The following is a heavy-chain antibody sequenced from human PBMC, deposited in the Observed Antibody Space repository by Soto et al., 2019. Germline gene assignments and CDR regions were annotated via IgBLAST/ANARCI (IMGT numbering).Heavy chain of an antibody. CDR2: ISYSGST. D-gene: IGHD4-17*01. CDR3: ARVAMPTVTLYYYYYAMDV. J-gene: IGHJ6*02. Sequence: SETLSLTCTVSGGSISTYYWSWIRQPPGKGLEWIGYISYSGSTNYNPSLRSRVTISLDTSKNQFSLKLNSVTAADTAVYYCARVAMPTVTLYYYYYAMDVGRQGTTVTVSS. CDR1: GGSISTYY. V-gene: IGHV4-59*01.